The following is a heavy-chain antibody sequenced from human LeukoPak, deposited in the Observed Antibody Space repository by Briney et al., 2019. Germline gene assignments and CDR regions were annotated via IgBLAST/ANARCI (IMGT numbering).Heavy chain of an antibody. D-gene: IGHD6-19*01. CDR1: GFTFSSYA. CDR3: ARANIVVAGPGAGFDY. V-gene: IGHV3-53*01. J-gene: IGHJ4*02. CDR2: IYSGGNT. Sequence: GGSLRLSCAASGFTFSSYAMSWVRQAPGKGLEWVSVIYSGGNTYYADSVKGRFTISRDNSKNTLYLQMNSLRAEDTAVYYCARANIVVAGPGAGFDYWGQGTLVTVSS.